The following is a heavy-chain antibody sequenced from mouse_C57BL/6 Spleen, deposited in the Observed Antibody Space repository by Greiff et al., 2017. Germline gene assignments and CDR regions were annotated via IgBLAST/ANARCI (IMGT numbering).Heavy chain of an antibody. CDR1: GYTFTSYW. D-gene: IGHD1-1*01. Sequence: VQLQQPGAELVMPGASVKLSCKASGYTFTSYWMHWVKQRPGQGLEWIGEIDPSDSYTNYNQKFKGKSTLTVDKSSSTAYMQLSSLTSEDSAVCYCARSEGYGSNYGGQGTTLTVSS. CDR3: ARSEGYGSNY. CDR2: IDPSDSYT. J-gene: IGHJ2*01. V-gene: IGHV1-69*01.